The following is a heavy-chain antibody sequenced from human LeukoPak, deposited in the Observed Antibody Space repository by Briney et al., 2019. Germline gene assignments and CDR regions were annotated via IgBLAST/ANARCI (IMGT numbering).Heavy chain of an antibody. J-gene: IGHJ4*02. CDR2: ISSSGSTL. D-gene: IGHD5-12*01. CDR1: GFTFSSYE. Sequence: GGFLRLSCAASGFTFSSYELNWVRQSPGKGLEWISYISSSGSTLYYSDSVKGRFTISRDDAKNSLYLQMNSLRGDDTAMYYCAGERGGYGFYWGQGTLVTVSS. V-gene: IGHV3-48*03. CDR3: AGERGGYGFY.